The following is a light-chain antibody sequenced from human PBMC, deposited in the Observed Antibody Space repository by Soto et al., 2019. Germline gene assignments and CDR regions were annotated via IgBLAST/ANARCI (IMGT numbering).Light chain of an antibody. CDR3: SSYITGSTLGVV. CDR2: EVS. V-gene: IGLV2-14*01. Sequence: QSALTQPASVSGSRGQSITISCTITSSDIGGYNYVSWYQQHPGKPPKLLIFEVSNRPSGASYRFSGSKSGNTASLTISRLQPEDEADYYCSSYITGSTLGVVFGGGTKLTVL. CDR1: SSDIGGYNY. J-gene: IGLJ2*01.